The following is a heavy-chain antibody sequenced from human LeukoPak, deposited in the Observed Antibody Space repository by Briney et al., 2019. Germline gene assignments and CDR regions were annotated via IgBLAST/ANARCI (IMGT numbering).Heavy chain of an antibody. J-gene: IGHJ6*02. CDR1: GFTFSSYW. CDR3: AIPPLSGTGSSRPLAEIDV. D-gene: IGHD3-10*01. CDR2: ISHTGSTM. V-gene: IGHV3-48*04. Sequence: GGSLRLSCAASGFTFSSYWMSWVRQAPGKGLEWVSYISHTGSTMSYADSVKGRFTISRDNARNSLHLQMNSLRAEDTAVYYCAIPPLSGTGSSRPLAEIDVWGQGTTVTVSS.